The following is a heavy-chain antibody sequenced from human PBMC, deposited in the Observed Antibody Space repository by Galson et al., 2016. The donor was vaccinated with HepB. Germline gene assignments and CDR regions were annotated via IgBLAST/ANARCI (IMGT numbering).Heavy chain of an antibody. J-gene: IGHJ4*02. D-gene: IGHD5-24*01. CDR1: GYTFTDYY. CDR3: ARGRDGYTLLMDY. Sequence: SVKVSCKASGYTFTDYYMHWVRQAPGQGLEWMGWINPNSGGTNSAQKFQGWVTMTRDTSIRPADMELSRLRSDDTAVYYCARGRDGYTLLMDYWGQGTLVTVSS. CDR2: INPNSGGT. V-gene: IGHV1-2*04.